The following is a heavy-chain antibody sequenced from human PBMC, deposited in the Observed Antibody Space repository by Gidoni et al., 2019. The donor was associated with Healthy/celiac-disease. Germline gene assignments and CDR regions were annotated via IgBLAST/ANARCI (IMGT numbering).Heavy chain of an antibody. V-gene: IGHV4-59*01. D-gene: IGHD6-19*01. CDR3: ARGSYSSGWYCDY. CDR1: GGSISSYY. J-gene: IGHJ4*02. CDR2: IYYSGST. Sequence: QVQLQESGPGLVTPSETLSLTCTVSGGSISSYYWSWIRQPPGKGLEWIGYIYYSGSTTYNPSRKSRVNISVDKAKNQFSLKLSSVTAADTAVYYWARGSYSSGWYCDYWGQGTLVTVSS.